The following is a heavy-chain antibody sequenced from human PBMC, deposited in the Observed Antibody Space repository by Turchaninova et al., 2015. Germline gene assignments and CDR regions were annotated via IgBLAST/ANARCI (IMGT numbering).Heavy chain of an antibody. CDR1: GFPLSTSGVS. D-gene: IGHD6-13*01. CDR3: AHSKGGGIADDS. CDR2: IYWDDDK. Sequence: QITLKESGPTLVKPTQTLTLTCTFSGFPLSTSGVSVGWIRQPPGKAPEWLSLIYWDDDKRYSPSLKNRLTITKDTSKNQVVLTMTNMDPVDTATYYCAHSKGGGIADDSWGQGTLVTVSS. V-gene: IGHV2-5*02. J-gene: IGHJ4*02.